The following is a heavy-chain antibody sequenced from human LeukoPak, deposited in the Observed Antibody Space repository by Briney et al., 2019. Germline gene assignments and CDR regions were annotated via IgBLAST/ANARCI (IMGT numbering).Heavy chain of an antibody. CDR1: GGSISGYY. Sequence: SETLSLTCTVSGGSISGYYWSWIRQPPGKGLEWIAYVYYTGSTKYSPSLKSRLTISVDTSKNQFSLRLSSVTAADTAVYFCAKTNLGWLVWYYGMDVWGQGTTVTVSS. V-gene: IGHV4-59*01. J-gene: IGHJ6*02. D-gene: IGHD3-3*01. CDR3: AKTNLGWLVWYYGMDV. CDR2: VYYTGST.